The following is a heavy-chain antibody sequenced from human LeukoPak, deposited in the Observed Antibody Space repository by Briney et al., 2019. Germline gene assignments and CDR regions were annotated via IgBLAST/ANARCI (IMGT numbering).Heavy chain of an antibody. J-gene: IGHJ4*02. CDR2: IYPGDSDT. D-gene: IGHD6-6*01. Sequence: GESLKISCKGSGYSFTSYWIGWVRQMPGKGLEWMGIIYPGDSDTRYSPSFQGQVTISADKSISTAYLQWSSLKASDTAMYYCARQSDVDSSSPSSTYYFDYWGQGTLVTVSS. V-gene: IGHV5-51*01. CDR1: GYSFTSYW. CDR3: ARQSDVDSSSPSSTYYFDY.